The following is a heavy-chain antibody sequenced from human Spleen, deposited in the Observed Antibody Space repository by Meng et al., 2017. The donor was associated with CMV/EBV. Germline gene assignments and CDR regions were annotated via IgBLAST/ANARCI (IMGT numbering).Heavy chain of an antibody. V-gene: IGHV3-20*04. D-gene: IGHD3-22*01. CDR3: ARSGISTMSFDY. CDR2: INWNGGRK. J-gene: IGHJ4*02. Sequence: GGSLRLSCAASGFTFDDNGMSWVRQVPGKGLEWVSIINWNGGRKGYADSVKGRFTISRDNAKDSLYLQMDSLRAEDTALYYCARSGISTMSFDYWGQGTVVTVSS. CDR1: GFTFDDNG.